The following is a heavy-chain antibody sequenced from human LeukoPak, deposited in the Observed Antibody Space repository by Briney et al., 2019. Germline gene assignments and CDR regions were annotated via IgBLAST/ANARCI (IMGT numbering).Heavy chain of an antibody. CDR1: GGSFSGYY. J-gene: IGHJ4*02. D-gene: IGHD3-10*01. CDR2: INHSGST. CDR3: ASGGGRFGESNFDY. V-gene: IGHV4-34*01. Sequence: PSETLSLTCAVYGGSFSGYYWSWIRQPPGKGLEWIGEINHSGSTNYNPSLKSRVTISVDTSKNQLSLKLSSVTAADTAVYYCASGGGRFGESNFDYWGQGTLVTVSS.